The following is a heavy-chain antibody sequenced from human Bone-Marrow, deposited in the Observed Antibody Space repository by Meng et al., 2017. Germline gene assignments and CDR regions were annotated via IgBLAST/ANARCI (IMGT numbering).Heavy chain of an antibody. D-gene: IGHD3-10*01. CDR3: AKDIWAYYGSGLDY. Sequence: GGSLRLSCAASGFTFSSYEMNWVRQAPGKGLEWVSYIGSSGSTIYYADSVKGRFTISRDNAKNSLYLQMNSLRAEDTALYYCAKDIWAYYGSGLDYWGQGTLVTVSS. CDR1: GFTFSSYE. V-gene: IGHV3-48*03. J-gene: IGHJ4*02. CDR2: IGSSGSTI.